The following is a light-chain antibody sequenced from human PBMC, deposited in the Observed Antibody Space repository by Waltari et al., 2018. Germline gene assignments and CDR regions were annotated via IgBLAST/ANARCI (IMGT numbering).Light chain of an antibody. J-gene: IGKJ4*01. CDR3: QQYYSTPPS. Sequence: EIVMTQSPDSLDVSLGERATIDCKSSQSILYSSNNKKYLAWYQRKPGQPPKLLIYWASTRESGVPYRFSGSVSGTDFTLTISSLQAEDVAVYYCQQYYSTPPSFGGGTKVEIK. V-gene: IGKV4-1*01. CDR2: WAS. CDR1: QSILYSSNNKKY.